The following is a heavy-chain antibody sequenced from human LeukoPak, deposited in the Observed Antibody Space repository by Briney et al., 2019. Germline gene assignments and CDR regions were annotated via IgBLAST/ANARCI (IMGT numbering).Heavy chain of an antibody. CDR2: INTNTGNP. J-gene: IGHJ6*03. CDR3: ARVGTYYDFWSGYSEEYYMDV. V-gene: IGHV7-4-1*02. CDR1: GYTFTSYA. D-gene: IGHD3-3*01. Sequence: ASVTVSFKASGYTFTSYAMNWVRQAPGQGLEWMGWINTNTGNPTYAQGFTGRFVFSLDTSVSTAYLQISSLKAEDTAVYYCARVGTYYDFWSGYSEEYYMDVWGKGTTVTVSS.